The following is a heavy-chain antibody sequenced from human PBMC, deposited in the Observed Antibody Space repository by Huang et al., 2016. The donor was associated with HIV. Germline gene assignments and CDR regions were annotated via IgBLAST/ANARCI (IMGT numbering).Heavy chain of an antibody. Sequence: QITLKESGPTLVKPTQTLTLSCTFSGFSLNTSGVGVAWIRQPPGKALEWLALIYWDDDKRYRPSLKSRLTISKDPSNSRVVLTMTNMYPVDTASYFCAHIGDIFAAYSPEYFDYWGQGALVTVSS. CDR3: AHIGDIFAAYSPEYFDY. J-gene: IGHJ4*02. D-gene: IGHD2-15*01. CDR2: IYWDDDK. V-gene: IGHV2-5*02. CDR1: GFSLNTSGVG.